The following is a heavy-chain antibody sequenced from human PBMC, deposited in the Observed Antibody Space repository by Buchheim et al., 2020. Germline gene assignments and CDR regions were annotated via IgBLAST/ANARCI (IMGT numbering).Heavy chain of an antibody. CDR2: INPGNGGT. CDR1: GYTFPTYY. CDR3: ARGNYDSGSPSPYFDY. V-gene: IGHV1-46*01. J-gene: IGHJ4*02. Sequence: QVQLLQSGAEVKRPGASVKLSCRASGYTFPTYYLHWVRQAPGQGLEWMGIINPGNGGTAYAQEFLGRVTMTRDTSMSTVYMELNSLTSEDTAVYYCARGNYDSGSPSPYFDYWGPGTL. D-gene: IGHD3-10*01.